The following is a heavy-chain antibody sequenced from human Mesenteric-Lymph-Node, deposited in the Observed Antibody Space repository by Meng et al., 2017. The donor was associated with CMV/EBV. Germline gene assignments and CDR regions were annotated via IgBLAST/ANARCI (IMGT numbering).Heavy chain of an antibody. Sequence: GESLKISCAASGFSFTSYEMNWVRQAPGKGLEWVANIKQDGSEKYYVDSVKGRFTISRDNAKNSLYLQMSSLRAEDTAVYYCADMGPDDYWGQGTLVTVSS. CDR3: ADMGPDDY. CDR1: GFSFTSYE. V-gene: IGHV3-7*01. CDR2: IKQDGSEK. J-gene: IGHJ4*02. D-gene: IGHD1-14*01.